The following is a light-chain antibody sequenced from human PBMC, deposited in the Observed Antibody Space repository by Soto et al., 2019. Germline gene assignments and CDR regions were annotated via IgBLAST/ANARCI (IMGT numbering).Light chain of an antibody. Sequence: QSVLTQPPSASGSPGQSVTISCSRTSSDLGDYDYVSWYQQHPGKAPRLMIYEVSERPSGVPDRFSGSKSGNTASLTVTGLQAEDEADYYCSSYAGSNNLIFGGGTKLTVL. V-gene: IGLV2-8*01. CDR1: SSDLGDYDY. CDR3: SSYAGSNNLI. J-gene: IGLJ2*01. CDR2: EVS.